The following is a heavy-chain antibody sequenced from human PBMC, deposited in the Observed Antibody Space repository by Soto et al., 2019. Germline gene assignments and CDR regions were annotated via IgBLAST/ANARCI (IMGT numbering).Heavy chain of an antibody. CDR1: GFSFATYA. D-gene: IGHD2-15*01. CDR3: SRRSQTCSGDTCYSYGMDV. Sequence: PGGSLRLSCVASGFSFATYAMNWVRQAPGKGLEWVGRIRSKANGYATAYAASVKGRFTISRDDSKNTAYLQMNSLKTEDTAMYYCSRRSQTCSGDTCYSYGMDVWGQGTTVTVSS. V-gene: IGHV3-73*01. CDR2: IRSKANGYAT. J-gene: IGHJ6*02.